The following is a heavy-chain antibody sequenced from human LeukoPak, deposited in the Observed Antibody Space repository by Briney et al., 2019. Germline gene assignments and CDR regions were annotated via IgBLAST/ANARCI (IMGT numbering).Heavy chain of an antibody. CDR1: GFTFTSYG. D-gene: IGHD2-2*01. CDR3: ARDSPYALPGDFDY. CDR2: ISAYNGNT. J-gene: IGHJ4*02. V-gene: IGHV1-18*01. Sequence: PGGSLRLSCAASGFTFTSYGISWVRQAPGQGLEWMGWISAYNGNTNYAQKLQGRVTMTRDMSTSTVYMELSSLRSEDTAVYYCARDSPYALPGDFDYWGQGTLVTVSS.